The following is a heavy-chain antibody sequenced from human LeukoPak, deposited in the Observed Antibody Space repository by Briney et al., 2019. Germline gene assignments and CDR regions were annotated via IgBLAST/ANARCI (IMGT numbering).Heavy chain of an antibody. CDR3: VRDWGGYGLDV. CDR2: IDSRRSDI. D-gene: IGHD3-16*01. CDR1: GFAFWDYS. V-gene: IGHV3-21*01. J-gene: IGHJ6*02. Sequence: GGSLRLSCAASGFAFWDYSMNWVRQAPGKGLEWVSTIDSRRSDIHYADSVRGRLTISRDNAKNSLYLQMDSLRAEDTAVYYCVRDWGGYGLDVWGQGTTVTVSS.